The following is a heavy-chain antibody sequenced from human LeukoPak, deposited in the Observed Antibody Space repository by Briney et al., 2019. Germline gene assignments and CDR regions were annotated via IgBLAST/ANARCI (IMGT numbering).Heavy chain of an antibody. D-gene: IGHD4-17*01. CDR1: GFTFRIYS. V-gene: IGHV3-21*01. CDR2: ISSSSSYI. Sequence: PGGSLRLSRAASGFTFRIYSMNWVRQAPGKGLEWVSSISSSSSYIYYADSVKGRFTISRDNAKNSLYLQMNSLRAEDTAVYYCARDFPLTGDYYFGAFDIWGQGTMVTVSS. J-gene: IGHJ3*02. CDR3: ARDFPLTGDYYFGAFDI.